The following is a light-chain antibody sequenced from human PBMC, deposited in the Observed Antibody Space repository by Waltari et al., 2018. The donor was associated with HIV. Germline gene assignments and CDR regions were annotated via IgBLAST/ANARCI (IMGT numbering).Light chain of an antibody. Sequence: QSVLTQPPSASGTPGQRLTIPCSGSSPNLGGGTVNWYQQFTGRAPKLLMSANNKRPSGVPDRFSGSKSGTSASLAISGLQSEDEADYYCAAWDDSLKSMVFGGGTKLTVL. CDR1: SPNLGGGT. CDR3: AAWDDSLKSMV. J-gene: IGLJ2*01. V-gene: IGLV1-44*01. CDR2: ANN.